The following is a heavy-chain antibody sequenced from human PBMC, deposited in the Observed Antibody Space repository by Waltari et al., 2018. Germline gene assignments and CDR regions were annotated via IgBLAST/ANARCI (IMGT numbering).Heavy chain of an antibody. Sequence: QVQLVQSGAEVKKPGSSVKVSCKASGGTFSSYAISWVRQAPGQGLEWMGRIIPICGTANYAQKCQGRVTITADKSTSTAYMELSSLRSEDTAVYYCARYRTTVSYYYGMDVWGQGTTVTVSS. D-gene: IGHD4-4*01. CDR3: ARYRTTVSYYYGMDV. CDR1: GGTFSSYA. CDR2: IIPICGTA. J-gene: IGHJ6*02. V-gene: IGHV1-69*08.